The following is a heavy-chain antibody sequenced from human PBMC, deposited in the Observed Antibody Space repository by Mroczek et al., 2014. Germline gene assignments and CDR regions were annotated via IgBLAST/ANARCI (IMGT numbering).Heavy chain of an antibody. CDR3: AREQDTAMVGFDY. Sequence: QVQLQESGPGLVKPSETLSLTCTVSGGSISSYYWSWIRQPPGKGLEWIGYIYYSGSTNYNPSLKSRVTISVDTSKNQFSLKLSSVTAADTAVYYCAREQDTAMVGFDYWGQGTLVTVSS. V-gene: IGHV4-59*01. J-gene: IGHJ4*02. CDR1: GGSISSYY. CDR2: IYYSGST. D-gene: IGHD5-18*01.